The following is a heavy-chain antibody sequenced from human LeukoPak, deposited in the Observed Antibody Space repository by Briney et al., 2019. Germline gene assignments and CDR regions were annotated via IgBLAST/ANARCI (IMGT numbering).Heavy chain of an antibody. CDR2: ISSSGSTI. V-gene: IGHV3-11*04. CDR1: GFTFSDHY. D-gene: IGHD2-15*01. J-gene: IGHJ4*02. Sequence: PGGSLRLSCAASGFTFSDHYMSWIRQAPGKGLEWVSYISSSGSTIYYADSVKGRFTISRDNAKNSLYLQMNSLRAEDTAVYCCARAGRYCSGGSCFLLGYWGQGTLVTVPS. CDR3: ARAGRYCSGGSCFLLGY.